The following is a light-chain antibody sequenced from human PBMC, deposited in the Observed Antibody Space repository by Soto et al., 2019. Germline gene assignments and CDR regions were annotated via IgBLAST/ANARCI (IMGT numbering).Light chain of an antibody. CDR3: QQYYTTPYT. CDR1: QTVLFTTTNENY. J-gene: IGKJ2*01. V-gene: IGKV4-1*01. Sequence: DIVMTQSPDSLAVSLGERATINCKSSQTVLFTTTNENYLAWYQQKPGQPPKLLIYWASTRESGVPERFSGSGSGTDFTLTISSLQAEDMAVYYCQQYYTTPYTFGQGTKLEIK. CDR2: WAS.